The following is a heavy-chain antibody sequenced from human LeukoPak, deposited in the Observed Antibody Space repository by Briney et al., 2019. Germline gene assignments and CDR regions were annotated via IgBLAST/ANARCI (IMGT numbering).Heavy chain of an antibody. CDR1: GFTFSNYM. D-gene: IGHD3-3*01. CDR3: ARDERLLSFLK. V-gene: IGHV3-23*01. Sequence: GGSLRLSCAASGFTFSNYMMTWVRQAPGKGLQWVSTVSGTTLSTYYADSVKGRFTISRDNSKNTLYLQMNSLRAEDTAIYYCARDERLLSFLKWGQGTLVTVSS. J-gene: IGHJ4*02. CDR2: VSGTTLST.